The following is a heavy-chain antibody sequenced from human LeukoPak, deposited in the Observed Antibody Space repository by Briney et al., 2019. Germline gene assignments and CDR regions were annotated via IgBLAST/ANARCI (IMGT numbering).Heavy chain of an antibody. V-gene: IGHV3-30-3*01. CDR1: GFTFSSYA. D-gene: IGHD6-19*01. Sequence: GGSLRLSCAASGFTFSSYAMHWVRQAPGKGLEWVAVISYDGSNKYYADSVKGRLTISRDNSKNTLYLQMNSLRAEDTAVYYCARERAVAGFDYWGQGTLVTVSS. CDR2: ISYDGSNK. J-gene: IGHJ4*02. CDR3: ARERAVAGFDY.